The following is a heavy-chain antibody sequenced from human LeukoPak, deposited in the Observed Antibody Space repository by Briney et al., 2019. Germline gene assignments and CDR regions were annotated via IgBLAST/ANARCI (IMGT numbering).Heavy chain of an antibody. D-gene: IGHD5-18*01. CDR3: AKCRGIQLFYYMDV. CDR2: IISGGGHT. V-gene: IGHV3-23*01. CDR1: GFTFSSYA. J-gene: IGHJ6*03. Sequence: GGSLRLSCAASGFTFSSYAMTWVRQAPGKGLEWVSTIISGGGHTYYGDSVKGQFSISRDNSKNTLYLQMNSLRAEDTAVYYCAKCRGIQLFYYMDVWGKGTTVTVSS.